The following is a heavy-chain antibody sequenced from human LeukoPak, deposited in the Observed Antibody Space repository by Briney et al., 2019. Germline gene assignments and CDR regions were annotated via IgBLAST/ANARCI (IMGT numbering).Heavy chain of an antibody. V-gene: IGHV1-2*02. J-gene: IGHJ4*02. CDR1: GYTFTGSY. D-gene: IGHD2-21*01. CDR2: INLNSGDT. Sequence: ASVEVSCKPSGYTFTGSYMHWMRQAPGQGLEWVGWINLNSGDTNYAQKFQGRVTMTRDTSISTAYMELRRLRSDDTAVYYCASWAGGNAPVASFDYWGQGTLVTVSS. CDR3: ASWAGGNAPVASFDY.